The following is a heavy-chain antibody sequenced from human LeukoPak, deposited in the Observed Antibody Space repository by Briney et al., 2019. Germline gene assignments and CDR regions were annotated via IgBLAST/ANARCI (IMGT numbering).Heavy chain of an antibody. D-gene: IGHD5-12*01. V-gene: IGHV4-4*07. CDR2: IRWGTA. CDR3: ARGTERTRISGYYSFDY. Sequence: SETLSLTCTVSGGSLSVHFWTWIRQPAGKGLEWIGRIRWGTAYYNPSLESRVIISLDTSNNQFSLKVTSVTAADTAVYYCARGTERTRISGYYSFDYWGRGILVTVSS. CDR1: GGSLSVHF. J-gene: IGHJ4*02.